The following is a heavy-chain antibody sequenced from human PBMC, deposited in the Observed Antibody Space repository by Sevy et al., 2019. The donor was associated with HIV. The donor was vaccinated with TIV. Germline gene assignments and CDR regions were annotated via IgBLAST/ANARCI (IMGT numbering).Heavy chain of an antibody. J-gene: IGHJ4*02. CDR2: IIPMFGTA. D-gene: IGHD6-13*01. V-gene: IGHV1-69*13. CDR3: ARSISWYASFDS. Sequence: ASVKVSCKASGRTFSNYAINRVRQGPGQGLEWMGGIIPMFGTANYVQKFQGRVTITADESTKTAYMELGSLRSEDTAVYYCARSISWYASFDSWGQGTLVTVSS. CDR1: GRTFSNYA.